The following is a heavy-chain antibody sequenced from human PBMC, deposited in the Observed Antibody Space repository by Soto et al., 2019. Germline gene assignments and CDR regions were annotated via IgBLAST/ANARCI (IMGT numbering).Heavy chain of an antibody. J-gene: IGHJ4*02. D-gene: IGHD3-10*01. CDR2: IIPILGLA. CDR1: EGTFRSYT. Sequence: QVQLVQSGAEVNKLGSSVKVTCMASEGTFRSYTLSWLRKAPDQGLEWMGRIIPILGLANYAQKFRGRVTITADKSTSTAYMELCSVRAEDTAVYYCARDEYYYVSVAFFDYCGQGTLVTFAA. CDR3: ARDEYYYVSVAFFDY. V-gene: IGHV1-69*08.